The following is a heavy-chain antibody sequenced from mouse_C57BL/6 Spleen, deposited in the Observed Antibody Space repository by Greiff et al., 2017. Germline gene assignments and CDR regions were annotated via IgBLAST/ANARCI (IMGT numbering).Heavy chain of an antibody. J-gene: IGHJ1*03. CDR3: APLNWDVRYFDV. CDR2: INPSNGGT. D-gene: IGHD4-1*01. Sequence: QVQLKQPGTELVKPGASVKLSCKASGYTFTSYWMHWVKQRPGQGLEWIGNINPSNGGTNYNEKFKSKATLTVDKSSSTAYMQLSSLTSEDSAVYYCAPLNWDVRYFDVWGTGTTVTVSS. V-gene: IGHV1-53*01. CDR1: GYTFTSYW.